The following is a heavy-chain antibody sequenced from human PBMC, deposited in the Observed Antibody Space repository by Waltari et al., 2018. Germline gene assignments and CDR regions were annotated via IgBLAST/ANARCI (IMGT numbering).Heavy chain of an antibody. CDR3: ARKTGDDWYFDL. D-gene: IGHD7-27*01. Sequence: QVQLQESGPGLVKPSETLSLTCTVSGGSISSHYWSWIRQPPGKGLEWIGYIYYSGSTNYNPSRKRRVTISVDTSKNQFSLKLSAVTAADTAVYYCARKTGDDWYFDLWGRGTLVTVSS. V-gene: IGHV4-59*11. CDR2: IYYSGST. J-gene: IGHJ2*01. CDR1: GGSISSHY.